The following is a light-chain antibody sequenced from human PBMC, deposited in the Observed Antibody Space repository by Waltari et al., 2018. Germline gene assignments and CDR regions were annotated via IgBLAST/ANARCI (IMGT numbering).Light chain of an antibody. CDR3: CSYAGSSTPYA. V-gene: IGLV2-23*01. CDR2: EGS. Sequence: QSALTQPASVSGSPGQSITISCTGTSSDVGSYHLVSWYQQHPGKAPKLMIYEGSKRPSGVSNRFSGSKSGNTASLTISGLQAEDEADYYCCSYAGSSTPYAFGTGTKVTVL. CDR1: SSDVGSYHL. J-gene: IGLJ1*01.